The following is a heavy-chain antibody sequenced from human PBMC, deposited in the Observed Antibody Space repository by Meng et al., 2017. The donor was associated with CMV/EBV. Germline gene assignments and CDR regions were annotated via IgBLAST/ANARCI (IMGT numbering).Heavy chain of an antibody. J-gene: IGHJ5*02. CDR3: ARRMGSTSSSYWFDP. CDR1: GYSFTSYW. Sequence: GGSLRPSCKGSGYSFTSYWIGWVRQMPGKGLEWMGIIYPGDSDTRYSPSFQGQVTISADKSISTAYLQWSSLKASDTAMYYCARRMGSTSSSYWFDPWGQGTLVTVSS. V-gene: IGHV5-51*01. D-gene: IGHD2-2*01. CDR2: IYPGDSDT.